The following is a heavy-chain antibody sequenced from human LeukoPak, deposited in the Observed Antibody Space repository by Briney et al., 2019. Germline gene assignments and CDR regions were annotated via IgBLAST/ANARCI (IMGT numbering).Heavy chain of an antibody. J-gene: IGHJ4*02. CDR1: GGSICSYY. Sequence: NPSETLSLTCTVYGGSICSYYWSWIRQPPGKGLEWIGYIYYSGSTNYNPSLKSRVTISVDTSKNQFSLKLTSVTAADTAVYYCARGVPEYYDLWSGYFYYFDYWGQGTLVTVSS. CDR3: ARGVPEYYDLWSGYFYYFDY. CDR2: IYYSGST. D-gene: IGHD3-3*01. V-gene: IGHV4-59*01.